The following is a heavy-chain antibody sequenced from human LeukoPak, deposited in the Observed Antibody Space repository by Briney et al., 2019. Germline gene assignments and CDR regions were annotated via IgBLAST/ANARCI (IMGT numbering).Heavy chain of an antibody. J-gene: IGHJ5*02. D-gene: IGHD2-15*01. Sequence: SQTLSLTCAISGDSVSSKSAAWNWIRQSPSRGLEWLGRTYYRSKWYIDYAVSVNSRISINPDTSKNQFSLQLNSVTPEDTAVYYCARGYCSDGTCSGTASNWFDPRGKGTLVTVSS. V-gene: IGHV6-1*01. CDR2: TYYRSKWYI. CDR3: ARGYCSDGTCSGTASNWFDP. CDR1: GDSVSSKSAA.